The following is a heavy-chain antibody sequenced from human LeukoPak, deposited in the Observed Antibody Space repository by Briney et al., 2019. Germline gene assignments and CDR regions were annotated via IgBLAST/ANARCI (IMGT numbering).Heavy chain of an antibody. CDR1: GYTFTSYY. CDR2: INPSGGST. CDR3: ARAGSGYSYGYNWFDP. V-gene: IGHV1-46*01. D-gene: IGHD5-18*01. Sequence: ASVKVSCKASGYTFTSYYMHWVRQAPGQGLEWMGIINPSGGSTSYAQKFQGRVTMTGDMSTSTVYMELSSLRSEDTAVYYCARAGSGYSYGYNWFDPWGQGTLVTVSS. J-gene: IGHJ5*02.